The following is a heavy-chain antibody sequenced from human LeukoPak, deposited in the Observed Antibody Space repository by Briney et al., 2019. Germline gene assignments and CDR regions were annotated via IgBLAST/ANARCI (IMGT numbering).Heavy chain of an antibody. Sequence: ASVKVSCKTSEHIFTIYXXXXXXQAPGQGXXWMAWXNPDTGVTKXXXXLQXXVTVARDTSLTTTYMELSTLTSDDTAVYYCALVTSGNWWFDPWGPGTLVTVSS. V-gene: IGHV1-2*02. CDR2: XNPDTGVT. D-gene: IGHD2-21*02. CDR3: ALVTSGNWWFDP. J-gene: IGHJ5*02. CDR1: EHIFTIYX.